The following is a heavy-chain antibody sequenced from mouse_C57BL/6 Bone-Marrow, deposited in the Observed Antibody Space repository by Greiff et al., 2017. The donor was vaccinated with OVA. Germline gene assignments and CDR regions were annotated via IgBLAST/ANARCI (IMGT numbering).Heavy chain of an antibody. CDR2: IYPGSGST. Sequence: VQLVESGAELVKPGASVKMSCKASGYTFTSYWITWVKQRPGQGLEWIGDIYPGSGSTNYNEKFKSKATLTVDTSSSTAYMQLSSLTSEDSAVYYCARLYYGNYWYFDVWGTGTTVTVSS. CDR3: ARLYYGNYWYFDV. J-gene: IGHJ1*03. V-gene: IGHV1-55*01. CDR1: GYTFTSYW. D-gene: IGHD2-1*01.